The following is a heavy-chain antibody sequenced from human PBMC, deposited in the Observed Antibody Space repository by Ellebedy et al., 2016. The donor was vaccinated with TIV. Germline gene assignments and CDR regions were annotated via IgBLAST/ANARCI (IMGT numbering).Heavy chain of an antibody. J-gene: IGHJ4*02. V-gene: IGHV3-13*01. D-gene: IGHD5-24*01. Sequence: GGSLRPSCAASGFTFSTHDMHWVRQATGNGLEWVSSIGTAGNTSYPGSVKGRFTISRENAKTSLYLQMNSLRAGDTAVYFCARATSGLDNWGQGTLVTVSS. CDR2: IGTAGNT. CDR1: GFTFSTHD. CDR3: ARATSGLDN.